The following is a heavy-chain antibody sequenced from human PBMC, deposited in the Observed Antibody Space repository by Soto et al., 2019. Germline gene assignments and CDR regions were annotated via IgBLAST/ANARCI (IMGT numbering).Heavy chain of an antibody. J-gene: IGHJ6*02. CDR3: TRQMIQPQLRYKMAV. CDR2: IYPGDSDT. Sequence: PGESLKISCKGSGYNFTNYWIGWVRQMPGKGLEWMGIIYPGDSDTRYSPSFQGQVTISADKSISTVYLQWSSLKASDTAMYFCTRQMIQPQLRYKMAVWGQGTTVTVSS. D-gene: IGHD1-1*01. CDR1: GYNFTNYW. V-gene: IGHV5-51*01.